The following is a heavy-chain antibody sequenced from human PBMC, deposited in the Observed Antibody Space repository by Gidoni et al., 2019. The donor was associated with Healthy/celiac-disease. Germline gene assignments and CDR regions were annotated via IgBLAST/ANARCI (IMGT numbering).Heavy chain of an antibody. J-gene: IGHJ6*03. V-gene: IGHV3-23*01. Sequence: EVQLLVSWGGLVTPGGSLGLPWAASGFTFTSYAMRWVRQAPGKGLEWVSAMSGSGGSTYYADSVKGRFTISRDNSKNTLYLQMNSLRAEDTAVYYCAKDEGPVTTSDYYYYYMDVWGKGTTVTVSS. D-gene: IGHD4-17*01. CDR1: GFTFTSYA. CDR2: MSGSGGST. CDR3: AKDEGPVTTSDYYYYYMDV.